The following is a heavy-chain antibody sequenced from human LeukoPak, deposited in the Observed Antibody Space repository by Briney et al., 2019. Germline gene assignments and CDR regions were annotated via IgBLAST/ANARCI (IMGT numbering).Heavy chain of an antibody. CDR1: GFTVSSNY. CDR2: IYSGGST. D-gene: IGHD6-25*01. CDR3: ASPLRGDAFDI. Sequence: GGSLRLSCAASGFTVSSNYMSWVRQAPGKGLEWVSVIYSGGSTYYADSVKGRFTISRDNSKNTLYLQMNSLRAEDTAVYYCASPLRGDAFDIWGQGTMVTVSS. V-gene: IGHV3-53*01. J-gene: IGHJ3*02.